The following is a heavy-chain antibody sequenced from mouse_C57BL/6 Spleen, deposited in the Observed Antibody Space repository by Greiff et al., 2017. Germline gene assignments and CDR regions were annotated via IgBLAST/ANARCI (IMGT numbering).Heavy chain of an antibody. V-gene: IGHV14-2*01. D-gene: IGHD1-1*01. CDR3: ARESLGYGSSYGYFDV. J-gene: IGHJ1*03. CDR1: GFNITDYY. CDR2: IAPEDGDT. Sequence: EVQLQQSGAELVKPGASVTLSCTASGFNITDYYMHWVKQRTEQGLEWIGRIAPEDGDTKYAPKFQGKATITADTSSNTAYLQLSSLTAEDTAVDYCARESLGYGSSYGYFDVWGTGTTVTVSS.